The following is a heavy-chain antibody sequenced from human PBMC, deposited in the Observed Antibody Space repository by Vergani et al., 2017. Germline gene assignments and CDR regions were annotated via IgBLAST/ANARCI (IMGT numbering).Heavy chain of an antibody. D-gene: IGHD6-19*01. CDR2: INLNSGGT. Sequence: QVQLVQSGAEVKKPGASVKVSCKASGYTFTSYGISWVRQAPGQGLEWMGWINLNSGGTNYAQKFQGRVTMTRDTSISTAYMELSRLRSDDTAVYYCARNYPYSSGWYHDAFDIWGQGTMVTVSS. J-gene: IGHJ3*02. V-gene: IGHV1-2*02. CDR3: ARNYPYSSGWYHDAFDI. CDR1: GYTFTSYG.